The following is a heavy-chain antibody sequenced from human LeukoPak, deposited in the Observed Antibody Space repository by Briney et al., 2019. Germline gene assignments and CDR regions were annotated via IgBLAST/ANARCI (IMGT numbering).Heavy chain of an antibody. CDR2: INTNTGNP. J-gene: IGHJ4*02. D-gene: IGHD4-17*01. CDR1: GYTFTSYA. CDR3: AGGHGDLDY. V-gene: IGHV7-4-1*02. Sequence: ASVQVSCTASGYTFTSYAVNWVRQAPGQGLEWMGWINTNTGNPTYAQDFTGRFVFSLDTSVSTAYLQISSLKADDTAVYYCAGGHGDLDYWGQGTLVTVS.